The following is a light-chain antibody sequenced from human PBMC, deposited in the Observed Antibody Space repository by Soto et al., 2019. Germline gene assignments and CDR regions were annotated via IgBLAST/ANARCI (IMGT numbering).Light chain of an antibody. Sequence: EIVLTQSPGTLSLSPGERATLSCRASQSVISKYLAWYQQKPGQAPRVLIYGTSIRASGVPERFSGGGSGTDFTITITSLEPEDFAVYYCQQYGSSLFTFGPGTKVDFK. CDR1: QSVISKY. J-gene: IGKJ3*01. V-gene: IGKV3-20*01. CDR3: QQYGSSLFT. CDR2: GTS.